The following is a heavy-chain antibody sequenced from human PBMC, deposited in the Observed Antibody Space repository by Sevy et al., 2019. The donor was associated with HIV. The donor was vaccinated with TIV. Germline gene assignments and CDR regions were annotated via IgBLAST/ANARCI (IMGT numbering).Heavy chain of an antibody. CDR3: ARGEVFGDYEYYFDY. V-gene: IGHV7-4-1*02. Sequence: ASVKVSCKASGYTFTSYAMNWVRQAPGQGLEWMGRINTNTGNPTYAQGFTGRFVFSLDTSVSTAYLQISSLKAEDTAVYYCARGEVFGDYEYYFDYWGQRTLVTVSS. J-gene: IGHJ4*02. CDR1: GYTFTSYA. D-gene: IGHD4-17*01. CDR2: INTNTGNP.